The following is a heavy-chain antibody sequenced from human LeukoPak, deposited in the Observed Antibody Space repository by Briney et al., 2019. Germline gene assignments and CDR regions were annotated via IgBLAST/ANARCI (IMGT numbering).Heavy chain of an antibody. Sequence: PSQTLSLTCAVSGGSISSGGYSWSWIRQPPGKGLEWIGYIYHSGSTYYNPSLKNRVTISVDRSKNQFSLKLGSVTAADTVVYYCASSGYYGSGSYYHWGQGTLVTVSS. CDR3: ASSGYYGSGSYYH. CDR2: IYHSGST. V-gene: IGHV4-30-2*01. D-gene: IGHD3-10*01. J-gene: IGHJ4*02. CDR1: GGSISSGGYS.